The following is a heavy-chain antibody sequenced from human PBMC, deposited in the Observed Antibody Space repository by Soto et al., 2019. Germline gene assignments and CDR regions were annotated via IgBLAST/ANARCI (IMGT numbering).Heavy chain of an antibody. D-gene: IGHD1-1*01. Sequence: QVHLVQSGAEVKKPGASVKVSCQGSGYAFTTYGITWVRQAPGQGLEWMGWISAHNGNTKYAQKLQGRVTVTRDTSTSTAYRELRSLRYDDTAVYYCARGRYGDYWGQGALVTVSS. CDR2: ISAHNGNT. J-gene: IGHJ4*02. V-gene: IGHV1-18*01. CDR1: GYAFTTYG. CDR3: ARGRYGDY.